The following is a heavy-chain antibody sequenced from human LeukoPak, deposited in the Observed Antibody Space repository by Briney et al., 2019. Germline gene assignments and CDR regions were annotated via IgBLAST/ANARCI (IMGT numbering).Heavy chain of an antibody. V-gene: IGHV3-23*01. CDR1: GFTFSSYA. CDR2: ISGSGDNT. J-gene: IGHJ4*02. CDR3: ARRATTERGHSYGLDF. D-gene: IGHD5-18*01. Sequence: GGSLRLSCAASGFTFSSYAMNWVRQAPGKGLEWISSISGSGDNTYYADSVKGRFTISRDNSKNTLYLQMNSLRAEDTAMYYCARRATTERGHSYGLDFWGQGTLVTVSS.